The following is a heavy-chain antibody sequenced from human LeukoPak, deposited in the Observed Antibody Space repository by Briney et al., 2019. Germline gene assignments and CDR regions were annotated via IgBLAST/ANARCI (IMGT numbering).Heavy chain of an antibody. CDR2: IYYSGST. CDR1: GGSISSYY. D-gene: IGHD2-15*01. CDR3: AKQAVEGWYLGQFDY. V-gene: IGHV4-59*08. Sequence: SETLSLTCTVSGGSISSYYWSWIRQPPGKGLEWIGYIYYSGSTNYNPSLKSRDTISVDTSKNQFSLKLNSVTAADTAVYYCAKQAVEGWYLGQFDYWGQGTLVTVSS. J-gene: IGHJ4*02.